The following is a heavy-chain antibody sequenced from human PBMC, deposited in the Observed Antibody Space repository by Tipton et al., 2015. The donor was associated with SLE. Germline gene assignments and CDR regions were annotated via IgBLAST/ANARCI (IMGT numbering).Heavy chain of an antibody. CDR3: ARGVSVADIDYFDY. Sequence: TLSLTCTVSGGSISSHYWSWIRQPPGKGLEWIGYIYYSGSTNYNPSLKSRVTISVDTSKNQFSLKLRSVTAADTAVYYCARGVSVADIDYFDYWGQGTLVTVSS. D-gene: IGHD2-15*01. J-gene: IGHJ4*02. CDR1: GGSISSHY. CDR2: IYYSGST. V-gene: IGHV4-59*11.